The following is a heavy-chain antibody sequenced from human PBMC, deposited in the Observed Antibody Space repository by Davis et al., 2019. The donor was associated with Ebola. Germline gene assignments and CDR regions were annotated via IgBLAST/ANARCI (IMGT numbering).Heavy chain of an antibody. D-gene: IGHD5-18*01. CDR1: GYTFTSYA. CDR3: ARGANTAMVGD. Sequence: AASVKVSCKASGYTFTSYAMHWVRQAPGQRLEWMGWINAGNGNTKYSQKFQGRVTITRDTSASTAYMELSSLRSEDTAVYYCARGANTAMVGDWGQGTLVTVSS. J-gene: IGHJ4*02. V-gene: IGHV1-3*01. CDR2: INAGNGNT.